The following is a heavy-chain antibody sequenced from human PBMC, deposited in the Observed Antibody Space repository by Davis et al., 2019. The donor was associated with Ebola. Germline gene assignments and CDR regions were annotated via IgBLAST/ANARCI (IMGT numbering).Heavy chain of an antibody. Sequence: GESLKISCKGFGYTFTKYWIGWVRQMPGKGLEWLGIIYPGDSNVKYSPSFEGQVTISVDKSINTAYLQWSSLKASDTAMYYCARRVGGYCSSTSCYEVLGWFDPWGQGTLVTVSS. D-gene: IGHD2-2*01. V-gene: IGHV5-51*01. CDR3: ARRVGGYCSSTSCYEVLGWFDP. CDR2: IYPGDSNV. CDR1: GYTFTKYW. J-gene: IGHJ5*02.